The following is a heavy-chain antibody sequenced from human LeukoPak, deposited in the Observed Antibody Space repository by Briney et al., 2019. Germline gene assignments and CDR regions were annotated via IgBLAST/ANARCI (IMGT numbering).Heavy chain of an antibody. V-gene: IGHV1-69*13. CDR3: TRTMGAGDAFDI. CDR2: IIPIFGTA. D-gene: IGHD1-26*01. Sequence: SVKVSCKASGGTFSSYAISWVRQAPGQGLEWMGGIIPIFGTANYAQKFQGRVTITADESTSTAYMELSSLRSEDTAVYYCTRTMGAGDAFDIWGQGTMVTVSS. J-gene: IGHJ3*02. CDR1: GGTFSSYA.